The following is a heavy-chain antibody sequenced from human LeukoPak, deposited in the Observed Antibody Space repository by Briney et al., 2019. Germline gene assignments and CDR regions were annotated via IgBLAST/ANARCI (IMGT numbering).Heavy chain of an antibody. V-gene: IGHV3-30*18. D-gene: IGHD3-22*01. CDR2: ISYDGSNK. CDR3: AKSPLPDSSGYYTLWD. Sequence: GGSPRLSCAASGFTFSSYGMHWVRQAPGKGLEWVAVISYDGSNKYYADSVKGRFTISRDNAKNSLYVQMNSLRTEDTALYYCAKSPLPDSSGYYTLWDWGQGTLVTVSS. J-gene: IGHJ4*02. CDR1: GFTFSSYG.